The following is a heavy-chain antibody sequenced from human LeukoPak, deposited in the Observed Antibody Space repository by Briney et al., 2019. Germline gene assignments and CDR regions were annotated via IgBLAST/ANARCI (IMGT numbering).Heavy chain of an antibody. CDR2: IYYSGST. D-gene: IGHD3-22*01. Sequence: SETLSLTCTVSGGSISSGGYYWSWIPQHPGKGLEWIGYIYYSGSTYYNPSLKSRVTISVDTSKNQFSLKLSSVTAADTAVYYCARGRSSGYYYRFDYWGQGTLVTVS. CDR1: GGSISSGGYY. J-gene: IGHJ4*02. CDR3: ARGRSSGYYYRFDY. V-gene: IGHV4-31*03.